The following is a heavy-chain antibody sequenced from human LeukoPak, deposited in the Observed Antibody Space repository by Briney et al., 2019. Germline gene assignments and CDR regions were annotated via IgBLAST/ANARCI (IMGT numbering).Heavy chain of an antibody. CDR1: GYSFTSYW. CDR3: VTSVGAEYFQH. Sequence: GESLRISCKGSGYSFTSYWISWVRQMPGKGLEWMGRIDPSDSYTNYSPSFQGHVTISADKSITTAYLQWRSLKASDTAMFYCVTSVGAEYFQHWGQGTLVTVSS. V-gene: IGHV5-10-1*01. J-gene: IGHJ1*01. CDR2: IDPSDSYT.